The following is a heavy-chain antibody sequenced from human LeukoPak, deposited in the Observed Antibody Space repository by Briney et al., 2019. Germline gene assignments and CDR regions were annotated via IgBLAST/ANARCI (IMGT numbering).Heavy chain of an antibody. CDR2: IYYSGST. CDR1: GGSISSGDYY. J-gene: IGHJ6*03. Sequence: PSETLSLTCTVSGGSISSGDYYWSWIRQPPGKGLEWIGYIYYSGSTYYYPSLKSRVTISVDTSKNQFSLKLSSVTTADTAVYYCARVPAEYYYYYMDVWGKGTTVTVSS. CDR3: ARVPAEYYYYYMDV. D-gene: IGHD2-2*01. V-gene: IGHV4-30-4*08.